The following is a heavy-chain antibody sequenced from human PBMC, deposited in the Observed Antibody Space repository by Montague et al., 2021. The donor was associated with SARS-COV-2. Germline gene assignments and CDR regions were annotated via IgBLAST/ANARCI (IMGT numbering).Heavy chain of an antibody. Sequence: SETLSLTCSVSGYFIGTGYYWGWIRQSPGKGLEWIGSNYLHGNAYYNPSLNSLVTISLDTSNHLFSLRLTSVTTSTTAVYYCARGRVTRAGFDYWGQGIRVTVSS. CDR2: NYLHGNA. J-gene: IGHJ4*02. CDR3: ARGRVTRAGFDY. CDR1: GYFIGTGYY. V-gene: IGHV4-38-2*02. D-gene: IGHD2-21*02.